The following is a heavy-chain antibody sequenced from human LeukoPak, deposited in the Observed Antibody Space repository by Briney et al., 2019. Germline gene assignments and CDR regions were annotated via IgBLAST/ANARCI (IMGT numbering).Heavy chain of an antibody. CDR3: AKDLRVRSSFGCLDY. V-gene: IGHV3-23*01. J-gene: IGHJ4*02. D-gene: IGHD6-6*01. Sequence: PGGSLRLSCAASGFTFSNYTMSWVRQAPGKGLEWVSGISGSGGSTYYADSVKGRFTISRDNSKSTLYLQMTSLRAEDTAVYYFAKDLRVRSSFGCLDYWGQGTLVTVSS. CDR2: ISGSGGST. CDR1: GFTFSNYT.